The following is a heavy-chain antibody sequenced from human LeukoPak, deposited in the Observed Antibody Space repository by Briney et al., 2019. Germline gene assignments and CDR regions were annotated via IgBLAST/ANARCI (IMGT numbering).Heavy chain of an antibody. V-gene: IGHV4-39*07. D-gene: IGHD3-10*01. CDR1: GGSISSSSYY. J-gene: IGHJ5*02. CDR3: ARGAPWGMVEVIGWFDP. CDR2: IYYSGST. Sequence: SETLSLTCTVSGGSISSSSYYWGWIRQPPGKGLEWIGSIYYSGSTYYNPSLKSRVTISVDTSKNQFSLKLSSVTAADTAVYYCARGAPWGMVEVIGWFDPWGQGTLVTVSS.